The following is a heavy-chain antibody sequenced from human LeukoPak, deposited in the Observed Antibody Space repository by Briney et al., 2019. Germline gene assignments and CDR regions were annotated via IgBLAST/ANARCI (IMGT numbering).Heavy chain of an antibody. V-gene: IGHV4-39*07. J-gene: IGHJ4*02. Sequence: SETLSLTCTVSGGSISNNIYYWGWIRQPPGKGLEWIGSIYYSGTTYYNPSLKSRVTISIDTSKNQFSLKLSSVTAADTAVYYCARDLVDYYDSSGHHFDYWGQGTLVTVSS. CDR3: ARDLVDYYDSSGHHFDY. CDR2: IYYSGTT. D-gene: IGHD3-22*01. CDR1: GGSISNNIYY.